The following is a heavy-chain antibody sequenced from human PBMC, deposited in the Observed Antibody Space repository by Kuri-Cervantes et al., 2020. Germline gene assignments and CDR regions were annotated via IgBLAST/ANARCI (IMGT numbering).Heavy chain of an antibody. CDR1: GFTFSSYG. CDR2: IWYDGSNK. Sequence: GGSLRLSCAASGFTFSSYGMHWVRQAPGKGLEWVAVIWYDGSNKYYADSVKGRFTISRDNSKNTLYLQMNSLRAEDTAVYYCAREGLWMARGSYFTSGYWGQGTLVTVSS. V-gene: IGHV3-33*01. J-gene: IGHJ4*02. D-gene: IGHD3-10*01. CDR3: AREGLWMARGSYFTSGY.